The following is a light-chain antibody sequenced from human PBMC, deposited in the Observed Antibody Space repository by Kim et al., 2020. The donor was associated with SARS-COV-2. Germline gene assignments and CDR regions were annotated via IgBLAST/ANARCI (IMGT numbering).Light chain of an antibody. CDR3: QQYNGNLGT. V-gene: IGKV1-5*01. Sequence: DIQMTQSPSTLSASVGDRVTITCRARQSVVSWLAWYQQKPGRAPKLLIYDASTLESGVPSRFTGSGSGTEFTLTISSLQPDDFATYYCQQYNGNLGTFGQGTKLEI. CDR2: DAS. J-gene: IGKJ2*01. CDR1: QSVVSW.